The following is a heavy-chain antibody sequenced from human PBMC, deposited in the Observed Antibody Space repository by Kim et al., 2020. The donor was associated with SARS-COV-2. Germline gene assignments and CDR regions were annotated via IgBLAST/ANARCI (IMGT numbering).Heavy chain of an antibody. Sequence: ASVKVSCKASGYTFTSYAMHWVRQAPGQRLEWMGWINAGNGNTKYSQKFQGRVTITRETSASTAYIELSSLRSEDTAVDYCARGDRRGIYCSGGSCYPDYWGQGTLVTVSS. CDR1: GYTFTSYA. J-gene: IGHJ4*02. CDR3: ARGDRRGIYCSGGSCYPDY. CDR2: INAGNGNT. D-gene: IGHD2-15*01. V-gene: IGHV1-3*01.